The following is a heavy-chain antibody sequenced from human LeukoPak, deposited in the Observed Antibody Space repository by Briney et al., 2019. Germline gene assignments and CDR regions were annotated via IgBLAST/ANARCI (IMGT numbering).Heavy chain of an antibody. CDR1: GGSISGYY. CDR2: IYYSGST. Sequence: SETLSLTCTVSGGSISGYYWSWIRQPPGKGLEYLGYIYYSGSTNYNPSLKSRVTISVDMSKNQFSLRLSSVTAADTAVYYCARDIAAALYNWFDPWGQGTLVTVSS. D-gene: IGHD6-13*01. V-gene: IGHV4-59*01. J-gene: IGHJ5*02. CDR3: ARDIAAALYNWFDP.